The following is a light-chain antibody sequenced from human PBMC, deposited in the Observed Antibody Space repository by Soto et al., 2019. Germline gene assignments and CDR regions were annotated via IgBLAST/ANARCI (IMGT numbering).Light chain of an antibody. CDR3: QQRSNWAT. CDR2: GAS. V-gene: IGKV3-15*01. CDR1: QSISGN. Sequence: EIVMTQSPGTLSVSPGERATLSCRASQSISGNLVWYQQKPGQAPRLLIYGASTRATDIPARFSGSGSGTEFTLTISSLQSEDFAVYYCQQRSNWATFGPGTNGYQ. J-gene: IGKJ3*01.